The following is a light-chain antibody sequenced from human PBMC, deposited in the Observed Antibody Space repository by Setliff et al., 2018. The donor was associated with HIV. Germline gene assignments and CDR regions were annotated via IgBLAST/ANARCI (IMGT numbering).Light chain of an antibody. V-gene: IGLV3-21*04. CDR3: AAWDESLFELV. CDR2: YDS. Sequence: SYELTQPPSVSVAPGKTARITCGGNNIGSKSVHWYQQKPGQAPVLVIYYDSDRPSGIPDRFSASKSGTSASLAIPGLQSEDEADYYCAAWDESLFELVFGSGTKVTVL. CDR1: NIGSKS. J-gene: IGLJ1*01.